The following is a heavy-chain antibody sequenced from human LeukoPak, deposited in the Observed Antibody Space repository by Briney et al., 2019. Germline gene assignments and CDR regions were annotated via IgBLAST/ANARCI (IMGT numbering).Heavy chain of an antibody. CDR2: INHSGST. Sequence: PSETLSLTCAVYGGSFSGYYWSWIRQPPGKGLEWIGEINHSGSTNYNPSLKSRVTISVDTSKNQFSLKLSSVTAADTAVYYCASQTLNYDFWSGPLDYWGQGTLVTVSS. V-gene: IGHV4-34*01. CDR3: ASQTLNYDFWSGPLDY. D-gene: IGHD3-3*01. J-gene: IGHJ4*02. CDR1: GGSFSGYY.